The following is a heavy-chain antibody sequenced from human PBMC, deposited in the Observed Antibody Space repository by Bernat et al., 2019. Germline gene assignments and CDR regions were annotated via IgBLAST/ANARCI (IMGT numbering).Heavy chain of an antibody. CDR2: ISYDGSNK. D-gene: IGHD2-2*01. CDR3: AKDSVPAAYYYYGMDV. CDR1: GFTFSSFG. Sequence: VQLVESGGGLVKPGGSLRLSCAASGFTFSSFGMHWVRQAPGKGLEWVALISYDGSNKYYGDSVKGRFTISRDNSRNTLYLQMNSLRAEDTAVYYCAKDSVPAAYYYYGMDVWGQGTTVTVSS. V-gene: IGHV3-30*18. J-gene: IGHJ6*02.